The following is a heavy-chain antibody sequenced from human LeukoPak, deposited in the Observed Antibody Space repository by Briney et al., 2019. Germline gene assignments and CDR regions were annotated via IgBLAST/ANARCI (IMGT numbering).Heavy chain of an antibody. CDR1: VGTFTSYD. CDR3: ARRRSGRLSYYYGMDV. D-gene: IGHD1-26*01. CDR2: MNPNSGNT. V-gene: IGHV1-8*01. Sequence: ASVKVSCKASVGTFTSYDINWVRQATGQGLEWMGWMNPNSGNTGYAQKFQGRVTMTRNTSISTAYMQLSSLRSEDTAVYYCARRRSGRLSYYYGMDVWGQGTTVTVSS. J-gene: IGHJ6*02.